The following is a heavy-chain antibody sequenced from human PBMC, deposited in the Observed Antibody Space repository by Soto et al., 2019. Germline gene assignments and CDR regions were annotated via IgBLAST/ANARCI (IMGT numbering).Heavy chain of an antibody. D-gene: IGHD3-22*01. J-gene: IGHJ4*02. CDR2: INAGNGNT. CDR3: ADLSLGHCITTTCPPDY. V-gene: IGHV1-3*01. CDR1: GYTFTSYA. Sequence: ASVKVSCKASGYTFTSYAMHWVRQAPGQRLEWMGWINAGNGNTKYSQKFQGRVTITRDTSASTAYMELSSLRSDDTAIYYCADLSLGHCITTTCPPDYWGQGTLVTVSS.